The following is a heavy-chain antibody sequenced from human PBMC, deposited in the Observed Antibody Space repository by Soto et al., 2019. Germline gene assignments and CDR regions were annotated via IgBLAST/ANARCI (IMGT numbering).Heavy chain of an antibody. D-gene: IGHD5-18*01. V-gene: IGHV4-59*08. J-gene: IGHJ4*02. CDR2: IYYSGST. CDR3: ARRRAEGGLLDY. CDR1: GGSISSYY. Sequence: SETLSLTCTVSGGSISSYYWSWIRQPPGKGLEWIGYIYYSGSTNYNPSLKSRVTISVDTSKNQFSLKLSSVTAADTAVYYCARRRAEGGLLDYWGQGTLVTVS.